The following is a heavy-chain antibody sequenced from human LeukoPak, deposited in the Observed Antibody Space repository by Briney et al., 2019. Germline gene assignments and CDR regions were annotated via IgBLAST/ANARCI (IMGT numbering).Heavy chain of an antibody. CDR3: ARDLQRIAAAAFDY. V-gene: IGHV3-21*01. D-gene: IGHD6-13*01. CDR1: GFTFSSYS. Sequence: GGSLRLSRAASGFTFSSYSMNWVRQAPGKGLEWVSSISSSSSYIYYADSVKGRFTISRDNAKNSLYLQMNSLRAEDTAVYYCARDLQRIAAAAFDYWGQGTLVTVSS. CDR2: ISSSSSYI. J-gene: IGHJ4*02.